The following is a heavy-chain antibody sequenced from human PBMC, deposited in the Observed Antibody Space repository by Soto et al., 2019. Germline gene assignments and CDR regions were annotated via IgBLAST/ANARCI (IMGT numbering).Heavy chain of an antibody. CDR2: INAGNGNT. J-gene: IGHJ4*02. CDR1: GYTFTSYA. V-gene: IGHV1-3*01. CDR3: ARGFDYGDYFDY. D-gene: IGHD4-17*01. Sequence: GASVKVSCKASGYTFTSYAMHWVRRAPGQRLEWMGWINAGNGNTKYSQKFQGRVTITRDTSASTAYMELSSLRSEDTAVYYCARGFDYGDYFDYWGQGTLVTVSS.